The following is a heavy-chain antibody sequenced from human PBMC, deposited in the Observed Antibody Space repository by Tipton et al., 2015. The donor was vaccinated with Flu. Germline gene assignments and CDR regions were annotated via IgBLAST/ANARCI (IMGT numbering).Heavy chain of an antibody. CDR3: ARESYGGNSGSFDY. V-gene: IGHV3-30*03. Sequence: RSLRLSCAASGFTFSSYGMHWVRQAPGKGLEWVAVISYDGSNKYYADSVKGRFTISGDNSKNTLYLQINSLRAEDTAVYYCARESYGGNSGSFDYWGQGTLVTVSS. D-gene: IGHD4-23*01. CDR1: GFTFSSYG. J-gene: IGHJ4*02. CDR2: ISYDGSNK.